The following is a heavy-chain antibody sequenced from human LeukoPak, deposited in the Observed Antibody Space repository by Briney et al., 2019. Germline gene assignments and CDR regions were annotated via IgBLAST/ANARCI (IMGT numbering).Heavy chain of an antibody. CDR1: GYTFTAYY. J-gene: IGHJ4*02. Sequence: ASVKVTCKASGYTFTAYYMHWVRQAPGQGLEWMGWINPNSGGTNYAQKFQGRVTMTRDTSISTAYMEVSRLRSDDTAVYYCARDRIAASWGQGTLVTVSS. D-gene: IGHD6-13*01. CDR3: ARDRIAAS. CDR2: INPNSGGT. V-gene: IGHV1-2*02.